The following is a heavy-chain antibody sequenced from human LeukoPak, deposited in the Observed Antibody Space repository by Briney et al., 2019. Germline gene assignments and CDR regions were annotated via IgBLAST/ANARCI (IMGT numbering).Heavy chain of an antibody. J-gene: IGHJ6*03. Sequence: GASVKVSCKASGYTFTSYGISWVRQAPGQGLEWMGWISAYNGNTNYAQKLQGRVTMTTDTSTSTAYMELRSLRSDDTAVYYCARVPNQLMYYYYYMDVWGKGTTVTVSS. CDR2: ISAYNGNT. CDR3: ARVPNQLMYYYYYMDV. D-gene: IGHD2-2*01. V-gene: IGHV1-18*01. CDR1: GYTFTSYG.